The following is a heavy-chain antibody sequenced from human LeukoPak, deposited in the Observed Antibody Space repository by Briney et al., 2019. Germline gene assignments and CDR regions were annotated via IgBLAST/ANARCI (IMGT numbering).Heavy chain of an antibody. V-gene: IGHV1-69*13. D-gene: IGHD3-3*01. J-gene: IGHJ4*02. CDR3: ARDLLPMTVFGVVND. CDR1: GGTFSSNG. CDR2: IMPIFGTT. Sequence: GASVKVSCKSSGGTFSSNGISWLRQAPGQDLEWMGGIMPIFGTTDYAQKFQGRVTITADEARSTAYMELSSLTFDDTAVYYCARDLLPMTVFGVVNDWGQGTLVTVSS.